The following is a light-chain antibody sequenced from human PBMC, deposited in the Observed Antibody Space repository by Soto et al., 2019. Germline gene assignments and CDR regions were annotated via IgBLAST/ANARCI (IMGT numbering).Light chain of an antibody. V-gene: IGKV3-20*01. CDR2: ATS. J-gene: IGKJ5*01. Sequence: EVVLTQSPATLSFSPGERATLSCRASQSIGNYLAWYQQKPGQAPRLLIYATSNRATGIPDRFSGSGSGTDFTLSIRRLEPEDFAVYYCQHYGFSLITFGQGTRLEIK. CDR3: QHYGFSLIT. CDR1: QSIGNY.